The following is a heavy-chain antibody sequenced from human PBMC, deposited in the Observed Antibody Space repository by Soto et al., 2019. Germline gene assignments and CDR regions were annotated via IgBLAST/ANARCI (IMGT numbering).Heavy chain of an antibody. D-gene: IGHD2-2*01. Sequence: QVQLQQWGAGLLKPSETLSLTCAVYGGSFSGYYWSWIRQPPGKGLEWIGEINHSGSTNYNPSLKSRVPISVDTSKNQFSLKLSSVTAADTAVYYCASGSRYCSSTSCYALSAFDIWGQGTMVTVSS. CDR2: INHSGST. CDR1: GGSFSGYY. J-gene: IGHJ3*02. CDR3: ASGSRYCSSTSCYALSAFDI. V-gene: IGHV4-34*01.